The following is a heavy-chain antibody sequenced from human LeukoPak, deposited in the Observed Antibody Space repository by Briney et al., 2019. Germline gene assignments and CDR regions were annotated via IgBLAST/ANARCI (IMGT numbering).Heavy chain of an antibody. CDR1: GGSMNNYY. D-gene: IGHD3-10*01. CDR2: ISYSGST. J-gene: IGHJ4*02. Sequence: PETLSLTCTVSGGSMNNYYWSWVRQSPEKGLEWIGYISYSGSTNSNPSLKSRVTISLDTSKNQFSLKLTSVTAADTAVYYCASQKLLWFGELSYLDYWGQGTLVTVSS. V-gene: IGHV4-59*01. CDR3: ASQKLLWFGELSYLDY.